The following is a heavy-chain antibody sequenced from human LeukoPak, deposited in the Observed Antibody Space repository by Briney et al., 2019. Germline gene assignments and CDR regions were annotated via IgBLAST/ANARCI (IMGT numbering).Heavy chain of an antibody. D-gene: IGHD6-6*01. J-gene: IGHJ6*03. V-gene: IGHV4-30-2*01. CDR2: IYHSGST. CDR1: GGSISSGSYY. Sequence: SETLSLTCTVSGGSISSGSYYWSWIRQPAGKGLEWIGYIYHSGSTYYNPSLKSRVTISVDRSKNQFSLKLSSVTAADTAVYYCARVERGSSYGDYYYYYMDVWGKGTTVTVSS. CDR3: ARVERGSSYGDYYYYYMDV.